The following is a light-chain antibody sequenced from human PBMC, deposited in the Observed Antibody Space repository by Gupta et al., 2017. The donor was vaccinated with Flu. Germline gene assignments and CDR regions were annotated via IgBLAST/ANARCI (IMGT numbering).Light chain of an antibody. CDR3: QSYDISLSGSM. Sequence: QSGLTQPPSVSGAPGQRLTLSCTGSSSNLGAGYDVHWYQQFPGKVPKLLLYGNNHRPSGVPDRFSGSKSGTSASLAITGLQADDEADYFCQSYDISLSGSMFGGGTKLTVL. J-gene: IGLJ3*02. CDR2: GNN. CDR1: SSNLGAGYD. V-gene: IGLV1-40*01.